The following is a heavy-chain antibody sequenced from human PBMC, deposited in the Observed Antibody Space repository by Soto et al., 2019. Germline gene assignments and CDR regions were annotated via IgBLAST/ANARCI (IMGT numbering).Heavy chain of an antibody. Sequence: EVQVLDSGGGLVQPGGSLRLSCAASGSTFNNYAMNWVRQAPGKGLEWVATISGTGGSTYYADSVKGRFTISRDNSKNTLYLQMNSLRVEDTAVYYCAKDRLAGNFDYWGQGTQVTVSS. CDR2: ISGTGGST. CDR1: GSTFNNYA. CDR3: AKDRLAGNFDY. V-gene: IGHV3-23*01. J-gene: IGHJ4*02.